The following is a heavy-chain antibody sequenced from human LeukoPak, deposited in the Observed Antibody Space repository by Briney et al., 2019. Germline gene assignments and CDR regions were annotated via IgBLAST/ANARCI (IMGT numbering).Heavy chain of an antibody. CDR2: IKQDGSEK. CDR1: GFTFDTYW. D-gene: IGHD2-15*01. CDR3: ARDYSWYFDY. V-gene: IGHV3-7*01. J-gene: IGHJ4*02. Sequence: GGSLRLSCAASGFTFDTYWMSWVRQAPGKGLEWVANIKQDGSEKYYVDSVKGRFTISRDNAKNSLYLQMNSLRAEDTAVYYCARDYSWYFDYWGQGTLVTVSS.